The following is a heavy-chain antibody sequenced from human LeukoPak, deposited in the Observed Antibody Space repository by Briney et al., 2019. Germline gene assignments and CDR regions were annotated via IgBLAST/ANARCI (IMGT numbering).Heavy chain of an antibody. CDR2: INYSGTT. CDR3: ARGSGYSYGKFDY. D-gene: IGHD5-18*01. Sequence: SETLSLTCTASGGSISSSGYYWGWIRQPPGKGLEWIASINYSGTTYYNPSLKSRVTISVDTSKNQFSLKLSSVTAADTAVYYCARGSGYSYGKFDYWGQGTLVTVSS. CDR1: GGSISSSGYY. J-gene: IGHJ4*02. V-gene: IGHV4-39*07.